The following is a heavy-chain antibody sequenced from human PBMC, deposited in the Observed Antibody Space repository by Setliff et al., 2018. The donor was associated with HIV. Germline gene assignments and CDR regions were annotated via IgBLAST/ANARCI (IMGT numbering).Heavy chain of an antibody. CDR3: ERVAHRLSGGIDY. CDR2: IDPDKGDT. V-gene: IGHV1-2*02. D-gene: IGHD2-15*01. Sequence: ASVKVSCKASGYTFTDYYMHWVRQAPGQGLESMGWIDPDKGDTGYAHNFQGRVIMTRDTSTSTVYMELHWLTSDDTAVYYCERVAHRLSGGIDYRGQGTQVTVSS. CDR1: GYTFTDYY. J-gene: IGHJ4*02.